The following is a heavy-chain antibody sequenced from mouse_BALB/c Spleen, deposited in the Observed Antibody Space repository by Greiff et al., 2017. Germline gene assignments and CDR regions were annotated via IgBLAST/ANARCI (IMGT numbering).Heavy chain of an antibody. J-gene: IGHJ4*01. CDR2: ISSGSSTI. Sequence: DVLLVESGGGLVQPGGSRKLSCAASGFTFSSFGMHWVRQAPEKGLEWVAYISSGSSTIYYADTVKGRFTISRDNPKNTLFLQMTSLRSEDTAMYYCARRELGRDAMDYWGQGTSVTVSS. CDR1: GFTFSSFG. D-gene: IGHD4-1*01. CDR3: ARRELGRDAMDY. V-gene: IGHV5-17*02.